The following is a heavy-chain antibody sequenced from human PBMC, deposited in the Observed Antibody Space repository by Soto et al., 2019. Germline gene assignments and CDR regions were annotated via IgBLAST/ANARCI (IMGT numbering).Heavy chain of an antibody. CDR1: GFTFSDYY. CDR2: ISSSGSTI. Sequence: GGSLRLSCAASGFTFSDYYMSWIRQAPGKGLEWVSYISSSGSTIYYADSVKGRFTISRDNAKNSLYLQMNSLRAEDTAVYYCASEGQQQLPSGGGTDGYYMDVWGKGTTVTVSS. CDR3: ASEGQQQLPSGGGTDGYYMDV. D-gene: IGHD6-13*01. J-gene: IGHJ6*03. V-gene: IGHV3-11*01.